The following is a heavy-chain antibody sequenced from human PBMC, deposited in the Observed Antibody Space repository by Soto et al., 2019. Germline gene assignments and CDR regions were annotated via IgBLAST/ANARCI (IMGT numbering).Heavy chain of an antibody. CDR2: IYPGDSDT. CDR3: ARHRYNSGPTDNDMDV. V-gene: IGHV5-51*01. J-gene: IGHJ6*02. D-gene: IGHD6-19*01. Sequence: GESLKISCKGSGYDFATYWIGWVRQMPGKGLEWMGIIYPGDSDTKYSPSFQGQVTISVDKSISTAYLQWSSLTASDTAMYYCARHRYNSGPTDNDMDVWGQGTTVTVSS. CDR1: GYDFATYW.